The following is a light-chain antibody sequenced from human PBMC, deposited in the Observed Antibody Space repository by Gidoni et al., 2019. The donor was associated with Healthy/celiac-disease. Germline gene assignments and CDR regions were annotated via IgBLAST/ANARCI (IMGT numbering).Light chain of an antibody. V-gene: IGKV1-5*01. CDR1: QSISSW. CDR3: QQYNSYSRT. Sequence: DIQMTQSPSTLPASVGDRVSITCRASQSISSWLAWYQQKPGKAPKLLIDDASSLESGVPSRFSGSGSGTEFTLTISSLQPDDFATYYCQQYNSYSRTFGPGTKVDIK. J-gene: IGKJ3*01. CDR2: DAS.